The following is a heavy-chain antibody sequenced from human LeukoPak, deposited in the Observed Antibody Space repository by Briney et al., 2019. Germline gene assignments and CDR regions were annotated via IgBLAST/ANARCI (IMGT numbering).Heavy chain of an antibody. V-gene: IGHV3-74*01. D-gene: IGHD2/OR15-2a*01. CDR2: INSDGSWT. CDR1: GNSW. Sequence: GGSLRLSCVASGNSWMHWVRQAPGQGLVWVSHINSDGSWTSYADSVKGRFTISKDNAKNTVCLQMNSLRAEDTAVYYCVSFYETYWGRGTLVTVSS. J-gene: IGHJ4*02. CDR3: VSFYETY.